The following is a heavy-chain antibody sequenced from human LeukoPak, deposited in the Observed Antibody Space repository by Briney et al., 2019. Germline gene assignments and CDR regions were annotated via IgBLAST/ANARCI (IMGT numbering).Heavy chain of an antibody. J-gene: IGHJ4*02. Sequence: QAGGSLRLSCVVSGFTFDMSTMTWVRQAPGKGPEWVAKMKEDGTEIFYAGSVAGRFTISRDNSKNSLYLRMNSLRVEDTAVYYCATGGAPGGRFENWGQGTLVTVSS. CDR2: MKEDGTEI. CDR1: GFTFDMST. D-gene: IGHD3-16*01. V-gene: IGHV3-7*01. CDR3: ATGGAPGGRFEN.